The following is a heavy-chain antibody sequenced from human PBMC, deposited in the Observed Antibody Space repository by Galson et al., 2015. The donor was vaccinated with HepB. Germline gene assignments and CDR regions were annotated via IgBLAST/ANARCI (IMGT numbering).Heavy chain of an antibody. Sequence: QSGAEVKKPGESLRISCKGSGYSFTSYWISWVRQMPGKGLEWMGTIAPTDSYTKYSQSLRGHVTISVDKSISTAYLQWSSLKASDTAMYYCARHREQWLVQDWYFDLWGRGTLVTVSS. D-gene: IGHD6-19*01. CDR1: GYSFTSYW. CDR3: ARHREQWLVQDWYFDL. V-gene: IGHV5-10-1*01. CDR2: IAPTDSYT. J-gene: IGHJ2*01.